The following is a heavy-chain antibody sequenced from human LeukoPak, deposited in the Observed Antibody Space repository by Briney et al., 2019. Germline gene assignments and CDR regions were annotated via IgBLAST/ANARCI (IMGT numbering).Heavy chain of an antibody. D-gene: IGHD3-10*01. CDR1: GYTFTSYD. V-gene: IGHV1-8*01. CDR3: ARDPQYYYGSGSYYNRLGRGYYFDY. CDR2: MNPNSGNT. J-gene: IGHJ4*02. Sequence: GASVKVSCKASGYTFTSYDINWVRQATGQGLEWMGWMNPNSGNTGYAQKFQGRVTMTRDMSTSTVYMELSSLRSEDTAVYYCARDPQYYYGSGSYYNRLGRGYYFDYWGQGTLVTVSS.